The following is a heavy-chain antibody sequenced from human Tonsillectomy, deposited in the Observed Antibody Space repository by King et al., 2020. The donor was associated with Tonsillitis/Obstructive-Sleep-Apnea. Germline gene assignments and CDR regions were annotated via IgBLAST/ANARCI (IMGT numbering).Heavy chain of an antibody. CDR2: INQGGAEK. CDR1: GFTFSSYW. V-gene: IGHV3-7*01. Sequence: VQLVESGGGLVQPGGSLRLSCAASGFTFSSYWMSWVRQAPGKGLEWVANINQGGAEKYFVDSVKGRFTISRDNAKNSLYLQMNSLRAEDTAMYYGARTGVAVPNDYWGQGTLVTVSS. CDR3: ARTGVAVPNDY. D-gene: IGHD6-19*01. J-gene: IGHJ4*02.